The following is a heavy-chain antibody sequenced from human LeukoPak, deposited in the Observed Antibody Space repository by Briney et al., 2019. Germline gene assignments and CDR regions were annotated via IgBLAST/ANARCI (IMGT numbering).Heavy chain of an antibody. CDR1: GCSLSRGDYP. J-gene: IGHJ5*02. D-gene: IGHD3-3*01. CDR3: ARSEGSRVGVAPNWFDP. V-gene: IGHV4-31*03. CDR2: IHQSENT. Sequence: SETLSLTCTVSGCSLSRGDYPWHWLRQHPGKGPEWIGSIHQSENTYYNASLESRVTISIGTSKILFSLKMSSVTASGTGVYYCARSEGSRVGVAPNWFDPWGQGTLVTVSS.